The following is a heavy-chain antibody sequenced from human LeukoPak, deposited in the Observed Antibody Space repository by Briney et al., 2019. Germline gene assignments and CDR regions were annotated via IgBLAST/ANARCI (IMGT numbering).Heavy chain of an antibody. CDR1: GGTFSSYA. J-gene: IGHJ3*02. CDR3: ARDKEGAFDI. CDR2: IIPIFGTA. V-gene: IGHV1-69*01. Sequence: ASVNVSCKASGGTFSSYAISWVRQAPGQGLEWMGGIIPIFGTANYAQKFQGRVTITADESTSTAYMELSSLRSEDTAVYYCARDKEGAFDIWGQGTMVTVSS.